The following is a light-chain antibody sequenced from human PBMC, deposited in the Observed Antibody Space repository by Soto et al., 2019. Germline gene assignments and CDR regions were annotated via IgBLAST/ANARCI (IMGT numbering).Light chain of an antibody. CDR2: DGS. V-gene: IGLV2-23*01. J-gene: IGLJ2*01. CDR1: SSDVGSYNL. Sequence: QSALTQPASVSGSPGQSITISCTGTSSDVGSYNLVSWYQQHPGKAPQLMIYDGSKRPSGVSSLFSGSKSGTTASLTIAGLQAEDEAYYCCCSYAGSSTLVFGGGTKLTVL. CDR3: CSYAGSSTLV.